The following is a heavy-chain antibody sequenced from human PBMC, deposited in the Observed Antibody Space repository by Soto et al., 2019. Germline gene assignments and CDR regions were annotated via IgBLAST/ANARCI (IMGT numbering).Heavy chain of an antibody. CDR1: GGSISSYH. CDR3: VRQGIGALHGLVDV. J-gene: IGHJ6*02. V-gene: IGHV4-59*08. D-gene: IGHD3-10*01. CDR2: IYEGGST. Sequence: PSETQSLTCTVSGGSISSYHWNWIRQTPGKGLEWIGYIYEGGSTGYNPSLESRVSISLDTSTNQLSLKLSSVTAADTAVYYCVRQGIGALHGLVDVWGQGTTVTVSS.